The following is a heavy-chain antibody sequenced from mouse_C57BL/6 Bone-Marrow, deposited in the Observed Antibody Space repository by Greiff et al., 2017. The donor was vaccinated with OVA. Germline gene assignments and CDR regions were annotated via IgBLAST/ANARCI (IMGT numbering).Heavy chain of an antibody. CDR1: GYSITSGYF. Sequence: VQLKQSGPGLVKPSQSLSLSCSVTGYSITSGYFWYWIRQLPGNILEWMCYISYDGSNNYNPSLKNRIPITRDTSKNQFYLKLNSVTTEDTAAYYCASHSWDGEAWFAYWGQGTLVTVSA. CDR2: ISYDGSN. D-gene: IGHD4-1*01. J-gene: IGHJ3*01. CDR3: ASHSWDGEAWFAY. V-gene: IGHV3-6*01.